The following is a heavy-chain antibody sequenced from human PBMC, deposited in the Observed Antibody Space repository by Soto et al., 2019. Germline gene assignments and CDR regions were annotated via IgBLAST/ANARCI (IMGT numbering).Heavy chain of an antibody. J-gene: IGHJ5*02. CDR3: ARQSGMVRGVILRAPNWFDP. CDR1: GYTFTSYY. V-gene: IGHV1-46*03. D-gene: IGHD3-10*01. CDR2: INPSGGIT. Sequence: QVQLVQSGAEVKKPGASVKVSCKASGYTFTSYYIHWVRQAPGQGLEWMGIINPSGGITSYAQKFQGRIIMTTDTSTSTAHMELSSMTSEDTAVYYCARQSGMVRGVILRAPNWFDPWGQGTLVTVSS.